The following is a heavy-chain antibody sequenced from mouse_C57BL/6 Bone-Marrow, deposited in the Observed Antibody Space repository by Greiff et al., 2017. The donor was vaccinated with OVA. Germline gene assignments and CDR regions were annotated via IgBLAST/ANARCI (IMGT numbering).Heavy chain of an antibody. CDR1: GYTFTSYW. J-gene: IGHJ3*01. Sequence: QVQLQQPGAELVKPGASVKMSCKASGYTFTSYWITWVKQRPGQGLEWIGDIYPGSGSTNYNEKFKSKATLTVDTSSSTAYMQLSSLTSEDSAVYYCARRGPTMVTPFAYWGQGTLVTVSA. CDR3: ARRGPTMVTPFAY. D-gene: IGHD2-9*01. V-gene: IGHV1-55*01. CDR2: IYPGSGST.